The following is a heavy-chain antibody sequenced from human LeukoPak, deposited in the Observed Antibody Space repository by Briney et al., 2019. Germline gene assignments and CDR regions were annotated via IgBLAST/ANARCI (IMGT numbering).Heavy chain of an antibody. CDR3: ARERYYGSGNYYGMDV. CDR2: ISSSDDTT. V-gene: IGHV3-11*01. CDR1: GFNFSDSY. Sequence: GGSLRLSCAASGFNFSDSYMSWIRQAPGKGLEWVSYISSSDDTTYYADSVKGRFTISRDNAKNSLYLQMISLRAEDTAVYYCARERYYGSGNYYGMDVWGQGTTVTVSS. D-gene: IGHD3-10*01. J-gene: IGHJ6*02.